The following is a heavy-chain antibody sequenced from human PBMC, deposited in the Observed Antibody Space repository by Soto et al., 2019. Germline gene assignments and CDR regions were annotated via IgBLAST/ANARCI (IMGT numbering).Heavy chain of an antibody. CDR1: GFTFSSYA. CDR2: ISYDGSNK. V-gene: IGHV3-30-3*02. D-gene: IGHD3-3*01. CDR3: AKETVLRFFEWFKTYYYYGMDV. Sequence: GGSLRLSCAASGFTFSSYAMHWVRQAPGKGLEWVAVISYDGSNKYYADSVKGRFTISRDNSKNTLYLQMNSLRAEDTAVYYCAKETVLRFFEWFKTYYYYGMDVWGQGTTVTVSS. J-gene: IGHJ6*02.